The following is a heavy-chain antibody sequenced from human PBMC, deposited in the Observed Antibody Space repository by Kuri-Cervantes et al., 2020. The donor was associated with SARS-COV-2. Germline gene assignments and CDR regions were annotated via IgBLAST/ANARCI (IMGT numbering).Heavy chain of an antibody. V-gene: IGHV4-38-2*02. D-gene: IGHD3-3*01. CDR3: ARGPAHDFWSGYRFDY. CDR2: IYHSGST. Sequence: SETLFLTCTVSGYSISSGYYWGWIRQPPGKGLEWIGSIYHSGSTYYNPSLKSRVTISVDTSKNQFSLKLSSVTAADTAVYYCARGPAHDFWSGYRFDYWGQGTLVTVSS. CDR1: GYSISSGYY. J-gene: IGHJ4*02.